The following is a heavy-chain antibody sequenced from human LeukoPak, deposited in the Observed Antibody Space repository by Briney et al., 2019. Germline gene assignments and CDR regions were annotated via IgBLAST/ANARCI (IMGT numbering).Heavy chain of an antibody. CDR2: ISSDSSTI. CDR3: ARDNYGGNSGSSAFDI. CDR1: GFTFNSHE. V-gene: IGHV3-48*01. D-gene: IGHD4-23*01. J-gene: IGHJ3*02. Sequence: GGSLRLSCTASGFTFNSHEMNWVRQAPGKGLEWVSYISSDSSTIKYADSVKGRFTISRDNSKNTLYLQMNSLRAEDTAVYYCARDNYGGNSGSSAFDIWGQGTMVTVSS.